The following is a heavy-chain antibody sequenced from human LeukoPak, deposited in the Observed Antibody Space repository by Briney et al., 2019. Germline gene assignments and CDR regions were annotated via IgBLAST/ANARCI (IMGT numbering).Heavy chain of an antibody. D-gene: IGHD2-2*01. Sequence: PSETLSLTCTVSGGSISSYYWIWIRQPPGKGLEWIGYIYYSGSTNYNPSLKSRVTISVDTSKNQFSLKLSSVTAADTAVYYCATFTSTPPSWGQGTLVTVSS. J-gene: IGHJ5*02. CDR1: GGSISSYY. CDR3: ATFTSTPPS. V-gene: IGHV4-59*08. CDR2: IYYSGST.